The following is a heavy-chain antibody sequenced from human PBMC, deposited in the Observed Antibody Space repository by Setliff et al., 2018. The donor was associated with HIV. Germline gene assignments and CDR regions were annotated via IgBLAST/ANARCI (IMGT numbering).Heavy chain of an antibody. CDR3: ARGRDGELFTKEGNYYYYIDV. V-gene: IGHV4-4*07. CDR2: LYVSGDT. D-gene: IGHD3-10*01. J-gene: IGHJ6*03. Sequence: SETLSLTCYVTDDPISSYYWSWVRQPAGKGLEWMGRLYVSGDTNYNPSLKSRVTMSLDTSKKHFSLNLKLTSVTAADTAMYYCARGRDGELFTKEGNYYYYIDVWGKGTTVTVSS. CDR1: DDPISSYY.